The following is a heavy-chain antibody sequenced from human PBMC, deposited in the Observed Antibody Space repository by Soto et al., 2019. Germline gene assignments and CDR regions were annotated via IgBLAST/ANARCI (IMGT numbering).Heavy chain of an antibody. J-gene: IGHJ4*02. CDR2: IDSSATTI. Sequence: EVQLVESGGGLVQPGGSLRLSCAASAFTFSNYSMNWVRQAPGKGLEWVSYIDSSATTIYYADSVKGRFTISRDKAKNSLYLQMNSLRVEDTAVHYCARSLIFGVLSDKYYFDYWGQGTLVTVSS. CDR1: AFTFSNYS. V-gene: IGHV3-48*01. D-gene: IGHD3-3*01. CDR3: ARSLIFGVLSDKYYFDY.